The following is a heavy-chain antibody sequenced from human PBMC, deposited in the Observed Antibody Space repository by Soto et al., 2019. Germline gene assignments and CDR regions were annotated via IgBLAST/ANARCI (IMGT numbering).Heavy chain of an antibody. CDR1: GFTFSDYA. Sequence: VQLVESGGGVVQPGRSLRLSCAASGFTFSDYAMHWVRQAPGKGLEWVAVVSHDGRNTHYADSVKGRFTISRGSSKTTVSLEMTSLRAEDTAVYYCAKGGRQWLVTSDFNYWGQGALVTVSS. J-gene: IGHJ4*02. D-gene: IGHD6-19*01. V-gene: IGHV3-30*18. CDR3: AKGGRQWLVTSDFNY. CDR2: VSHDGRNT.